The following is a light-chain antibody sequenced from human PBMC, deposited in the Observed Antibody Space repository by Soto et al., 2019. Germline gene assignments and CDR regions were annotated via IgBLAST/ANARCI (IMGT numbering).Light chain of an antibody. CDR3: QQYNSYVT. J-gene: IGKJ4*01. V-gene: IGKV1-5*03. Sequence: DIQMTQSPSTLSASVGDRVTITCRASQSISSWLAWYQQKPGKAPKLLIYKASSLESGVPSRFSGSGSGTEFTLTISRLQPVDVATYYCQQYNSYVTFGGGTKVEIK. CDR1: QSISSW. CDR2: KAS.